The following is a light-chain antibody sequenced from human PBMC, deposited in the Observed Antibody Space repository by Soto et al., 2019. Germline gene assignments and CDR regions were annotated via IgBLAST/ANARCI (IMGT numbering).Light chain of an antibody. CDR1: ALSKQY. J-gene: IGLJ2*01. V-gene: IGLV3-25*03. Sequence: SYELTQPPSVSVSPRQTARITCSGDALSKQYANWYHQKPGRAPVLLIYKDSERPSGIPERFSGSSSGTTVTLTISGVQAEDEADYYCQSADTSGTYVLFGGGTKVTVL. CDR3: QSADTSGTYVL. CDR2: KDS.